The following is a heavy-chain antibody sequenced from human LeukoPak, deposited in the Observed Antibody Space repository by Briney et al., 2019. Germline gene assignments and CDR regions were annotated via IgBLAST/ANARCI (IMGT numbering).Heavy chain of an antibody. CDR3: ARGGFYCGGDCYVDY. D-gene: IGHD2-21*02. Sequence: SETLSLTCAVYGGSFSPYYWSWIGQHPGKGLEWLGEINHSGSTNYNPSLKSRVTISVDTSKNQFSLRLSSVTAADTAVYYCARGGFYCGGDCYVDYWGQGTLVTVSS. V-gene: IGHV4-34*01. CDR2: INHSGST. J-gene: IGHJ4*02. CDR1: GGSFSPYY.